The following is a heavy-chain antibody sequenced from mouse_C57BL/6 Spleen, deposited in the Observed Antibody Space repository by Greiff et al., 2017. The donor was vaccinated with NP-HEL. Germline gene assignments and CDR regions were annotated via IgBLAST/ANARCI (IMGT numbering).Heavy chain of an antibody. V-gene: IGHV6-3*01. Sequence: EVKLMESGGGLVQPGGSMKLSCVASGFTFSNYWMNWVRQSPEKGLEWVAQIRLKSDNYATHYAESVKGRFTISRDDSKSSVYLQMNNLRAEDTGIYYCTEGLRGDYWGQGTSVTVSS. CDR3: TEGLRGDY. D-gene: IGHD2-4*01. J-gene: IGHJ4*01. CDR2: IRLKSDNYAT. CDR1: GFTFSNYW.